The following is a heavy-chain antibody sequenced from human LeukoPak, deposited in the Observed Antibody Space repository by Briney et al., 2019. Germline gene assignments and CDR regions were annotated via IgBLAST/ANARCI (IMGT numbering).Heavy chain of an antibody. CDR1: GSTLSRYA. CDR3: AKDERFGEFPLGTFDC. V-gene: IGHV3-23*01. J-gene: IGHJ4*02. Sequence: PGGSLRLSCAASGSTLSRYAMTWVRQAPGKGLDWVAAISGSGGSTYYADSVKGRFTVSRDNSKNTLYLQMNSLRAEDTAVYYCAKDERFGEFPLGTFDCWGQGTLVTVSS. CDR2: ISGSGGST. D-gene: IGHD3-10*01.